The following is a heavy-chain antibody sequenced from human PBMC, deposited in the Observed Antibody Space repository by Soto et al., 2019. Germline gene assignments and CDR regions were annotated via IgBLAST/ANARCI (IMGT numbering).Heavy chain of an antibody. CDR3: ARVIRWFGESYGMDV. V-gene: IGHV1-18*01. CDR1: GYTFTSYG. CDR2: ISAYNGNT. J-gene: IGHJ6*02. D-gene: IGHD3-10*01. Sequence: ASVKVSCKASGYTFTSYGISWVRQAPGQGLEWMGWISAYNGNTNYAQKLQGRVTMTTDTSTSTAYMGLRSLRSDDTAVYYCARVIRWFGESYGMDVWGQGTTVTVSS.